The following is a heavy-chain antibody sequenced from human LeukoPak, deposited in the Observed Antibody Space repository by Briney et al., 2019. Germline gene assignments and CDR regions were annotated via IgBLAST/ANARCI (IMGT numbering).Heavy chain of an antibody. Sequence: SETLSLTCTVSGGSISSGDYYWSWIRQPPGKGLEWIGYIYYSGSTYYNPSLKSRVTMSVDRSNNQFSLKLSPVTAADTAVYYCARVASSGWYPFDYWGQGTLVTVSS. D-gene: IGHD6-19*01. J-gene: IGHJ4*02. CDR1: GGSISSGDYY. V-gene: IGHV4-30-4*08. CDR3: ARVASSGWYPFDY. CDR2: IYYSGST.